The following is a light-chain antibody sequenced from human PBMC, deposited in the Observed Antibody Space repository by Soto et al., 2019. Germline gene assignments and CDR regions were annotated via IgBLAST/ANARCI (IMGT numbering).Light chain of an antibody. CDR2: GSS. CDR3: QQYGSSPST. V-gene: IGKV3-20*01. CDR1: QSVYSTY. Sequence: EIVLTQSPGTLSLSPGDTATLSCRASQSVYSTYLAWYQHKVGQAPRLLIYGSSTRATGIPDRFSGSGSGTDFTLTNRRLEPEDFAVYYCQQYGSSPSTFGQGTKVEVK. J-gene: IGKJ1*01.